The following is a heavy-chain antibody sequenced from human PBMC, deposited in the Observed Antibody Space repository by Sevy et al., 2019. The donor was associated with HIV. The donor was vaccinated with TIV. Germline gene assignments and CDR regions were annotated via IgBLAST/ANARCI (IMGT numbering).Heavy chain of an antibody. CDR1: GFTFSDYY. V-gene: IGHV3-11*01. D-gene: IGHD3-9*01. Sequence: GGSLRLSCAASGFTFSDYYMSWIRQAPGKGLEWVSYISSSGSTIYYADSVKGRFTISRDNAKNSLYLQMNSLRAEDTAVYYCASDRARLRYPVYGIDVWGQGTTVTVSS. CDR2: ISSSGSTI. CDR3: ASDRARLRYPVYGIDV. J-gene: IGHJ6*02.